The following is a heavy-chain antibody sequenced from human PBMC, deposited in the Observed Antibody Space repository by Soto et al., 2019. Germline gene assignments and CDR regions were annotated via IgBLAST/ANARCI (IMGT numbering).Heavy chain of an antibody. CDR2: INPSGGST. V-gene: IGHV1-46*01. D-gene: IGHD6-19*01. J-gene: IGHJ3*02. Sequence: ASVKVSCKASGYTFTSYYMHWVRQAPGQGLEWMGIINPSGGSTSYAQKLQGRVTMTTDTSTSTAYMELRSLRSDDTAVYYCARDRPLYSSGRWDAFDIWGQGTMVTV. CDR1: GYTFTSYY. CDR3: ARDRPLYSSGRWDAFDI.